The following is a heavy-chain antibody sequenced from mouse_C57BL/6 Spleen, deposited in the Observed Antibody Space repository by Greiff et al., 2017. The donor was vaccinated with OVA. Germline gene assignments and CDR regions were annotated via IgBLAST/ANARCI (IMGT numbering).Heavy chain of an antibody. D-gene: IGHD1-1*01. CDR1: GYTFTSYW. CDR2: IHPNSGST. J-gene: IGHJ4*01. V-gene: IGHV1-64*01. Sequence: VQLQQPGAELVKPGASVKLSCKASGYTFTSYWMHWVKQRPGQGLEWIGMIHPNSGSTNYNEKFTSKATLTVDKSSSTAYMQLSSLTSEDSAVYYCARGTGVDPYYAMDYWGQGTSVTVSS. CDR3: ARGTGVDPYYAMDY.